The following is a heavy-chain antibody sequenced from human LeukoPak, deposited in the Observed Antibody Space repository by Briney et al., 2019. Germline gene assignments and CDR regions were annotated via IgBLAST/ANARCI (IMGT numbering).Heavy chain of an antibody. D-gene: IGHD3-22*01. J-gene: IGHJ4*02. CDR3: ASGELDKYYYDSESRFDY. CDR1: GGSISSYY. CDR2: IYYSGST. V-gene: IGHV4-59*08. Sequence: SETLSLTCTVSGGSISSYYWSWIRQPPGKGLEWIGYIYYSGSTNYNPSLKSRVTISVDTSKNQFSLKLSSVTAADTAVYYCASGELDKYYYDSESRFDYWGQGTLVTVSS.